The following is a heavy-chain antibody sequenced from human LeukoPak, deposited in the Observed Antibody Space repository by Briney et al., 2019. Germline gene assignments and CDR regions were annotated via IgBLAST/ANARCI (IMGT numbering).Heavy chain of an antibody. J-gene: IGHJ5*02. CDR2: IYHSGST. CDR1: GGSISSSNW. CDR3: ARGHYYDSSGYYCPKCGRYWFDP. Sequence: SGTLSLTCAVSGGSISSSNWWSWVRQPPGKGLEWIGEIYHSGSTNYNPSLKSRVTISVDKSKNQFSLKLSSVTVADTAVYYCARGHYYDSSGYYCPKCGRYWFDPWGQGTLVTVSS. V-gene: IGHV4-4*02. D-gene: IGHD3-22*01.